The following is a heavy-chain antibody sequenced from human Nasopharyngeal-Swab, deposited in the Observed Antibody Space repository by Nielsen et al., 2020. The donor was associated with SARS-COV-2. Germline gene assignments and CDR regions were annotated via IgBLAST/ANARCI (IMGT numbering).Heavy chain of an antibody. Sequence: GESLKISCAASGFPFSTSVMTWVRQAPGKGLDWVSLISTSGDRTFYTDSVEGRFTISRDNSRNTLFLQMSSLGAEDTAVYYCAKVARGVYNYMDVWGKGTTVTVSS. CDR1: GFPFSTSV. CDR2: ISTSGDRT. J-gene: IGHJ6*03. V-gene: IGHV3-23*01. D-gene: IGHD2-8*01. CDR3: AKVARGVYNYMDV.